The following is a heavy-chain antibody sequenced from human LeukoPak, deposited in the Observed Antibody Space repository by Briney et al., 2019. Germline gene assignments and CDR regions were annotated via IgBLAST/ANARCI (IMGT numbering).Heavy chain of an antibody. Sequence: SETLSLTCTVSGGSISSYYWSWIRQPPGKGLEWIGYIYTSGSTNYNPSLKSRVTISVDTSKNQFSLKLSSVTAADTAVYYCARHYWDSWYVYYYYMDVWGKGTTVTVSS. V-gene: IGHV4-4*09. D-gene: IGHD6-13*01. CDR3: ARHYWDSWYVYYYYMDV. CDR2: IYTSGST. CDR1: GGSISSYY. J-gene: IGHJ6*03.